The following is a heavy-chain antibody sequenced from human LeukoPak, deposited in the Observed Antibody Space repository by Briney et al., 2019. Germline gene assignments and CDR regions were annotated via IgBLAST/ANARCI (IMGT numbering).Heavy chain of an antibody. CDR3: ARGGSSYNDEHEEFDY. D-gene: IGHD3-22*01. V-gene: IGHV1-8*01. CDR1: GYTFTSHD. J-gene: IGHJ4*02. Sequence: ASVKVPCKASGYTFTSHDINWVRQATGQGLEWMGWMNPNSGYTGYEQKFQGRVTMTRDTSTSTAYMELSGLRSEDTAVYYCARGGSSYNDEHEEFDYWGQGTVVTVSS. CDR2: MNPNSGYT.